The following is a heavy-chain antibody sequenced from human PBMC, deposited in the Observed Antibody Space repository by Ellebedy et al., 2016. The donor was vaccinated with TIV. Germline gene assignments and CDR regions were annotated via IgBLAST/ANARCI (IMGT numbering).Heavy chain of an antibody. J-gene: IGHJ4*02. V-gene: IGHV3-23*01. CDR2: ISGSGGST. CDR1: GFTFSSYA. D-gene: IGHD3-22*01. Sequence: GGSLRLXXAASGFTFSSYAMSWVRQAPGKGLEWVSAISGSGGSTYYADSVKGRFTISRDNSKNTLYLQMNSLRAEDTAVYYCARKRITMIVVVIPPMDFDYWGQGTLVTVSS. CDR3: ARKRITMIVVVIPPMDFDY.